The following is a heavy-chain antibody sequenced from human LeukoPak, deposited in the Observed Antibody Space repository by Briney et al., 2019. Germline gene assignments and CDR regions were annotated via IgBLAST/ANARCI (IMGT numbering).Heavy chain of an antibody. CDR1: GFTVNTNY. V-gene: IGHV3-53*01. Sequence: GGSLRLSCAASGFTVNTNYMSWVRQAPGKGLEWVSVLYSSGSTYYADSVKGRFTISRDYVENTLSLQMNGLRAEDTAVYYCARGGPRRGEGYFFDYWGQGTLVTVSS. D-gene: IGHD5-24*01. J-gene: IGHJ4*02. CDR2: LYSSGST. CDR3: ARGGPRRGEGYFFDY.